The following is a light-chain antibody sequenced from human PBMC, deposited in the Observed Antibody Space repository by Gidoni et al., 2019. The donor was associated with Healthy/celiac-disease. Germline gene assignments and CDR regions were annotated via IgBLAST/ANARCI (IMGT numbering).Light chain of an antibody. CDR1: SSDVGSYNL. Sequence: QSALTQPSSVSGSPGQSITISCTVTSSDVGSYNLVSWYQQHPGKAPKLMIYEGSKRPSGVSNRFSGYKSGNTASLTIAGLQAEDEADYYCCSYAGSSTPIVVGTGTKVTVL. J-gene: IGLJ1*01. CDR3: CSYAGSSTPIV. V-gene: IGLV2-23*01. CDR2: EGS.